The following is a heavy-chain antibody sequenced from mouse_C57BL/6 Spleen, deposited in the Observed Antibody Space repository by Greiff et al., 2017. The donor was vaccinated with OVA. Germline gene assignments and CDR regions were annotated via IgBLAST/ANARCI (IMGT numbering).Heavy chain of an antibody. D-gene: IGHD2-4*01. Sequence: QVQLQQSGAELVRPGTSVKVSCKASGYAFTNYLIEWVKQRPGQGLEWIGVINPGSGGTNYNEKFKGKATLTADKSSSTAYMQLSSLTSEDSAVYFCAGSRYDYGALYAMDYWGQGTSVTVSS. CDR1: GYAFTNYL. V-gene: IGHV1-54*01. CDR3: AGSRYDYGALYAMDY. CDR2: INPGSGGT. J-gene: IGHJ4*01.